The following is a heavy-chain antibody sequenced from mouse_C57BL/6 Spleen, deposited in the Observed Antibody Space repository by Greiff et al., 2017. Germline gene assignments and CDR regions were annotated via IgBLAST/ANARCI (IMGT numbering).Heavy chain of an antibody. D-gene: IGHD2-5*01. Sequence: QVQLQQPGAELVKPGASVKVSCKASGYTFTSYWMHWVKQRPGQGLEWIGRIHPSDSDTNYNQKFKGKATLTVDKSSSTAYMQLSSLTSEDSAVYYCAIIYSKLFYAMDYWGQGTSGTVSS. CDR3: AIIYSKLFYAMDY. V-gene: IGHV1-74*01. CDR1: GYTFTSYW. CDR2: IHPSDSDT. J-gene: IGHJ4*01.